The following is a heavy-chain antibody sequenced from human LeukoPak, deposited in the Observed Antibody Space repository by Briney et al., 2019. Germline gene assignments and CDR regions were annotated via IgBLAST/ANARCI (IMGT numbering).Heavy chain of an antibody. Sequence: ASVKVSCEASGYTFTSYYMHWVRQAPGQGLEWMGIINPRGGSTSYAQKFQGRVTLTRDTSTSTVHMELSSLRSEDTALYYCAPPTRIQLWTPYYYYYGMDVWGQGTTVTVSS. CDR3: APPTRIQLWTPYYYYYGMDV. D-gene: IGHD5-18*01. CDR1: GYTFTSYY. CDR2: INPRGGST. V-gene: IGHV1-46*03. J-gene: IGHJ6*02.